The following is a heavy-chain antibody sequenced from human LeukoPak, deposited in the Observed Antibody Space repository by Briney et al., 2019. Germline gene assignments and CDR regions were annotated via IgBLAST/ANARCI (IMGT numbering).Heavy chain of an antibody. J-gene: IGHJ4*02. V-gene: IGHV4-34*01. CDR1: GFTFSSYA. CDR3: ARGFQKLVLDY. Sequence: GSLRLSCAASGFTFSSYAMSWVRQPPGKGLEWIGEINHSGSTNYNPSLKSRVTISVDTSKNQFSLKLSSVTAADTAVYYCARGFQKLVLDYWGQGTLVTVSS. CDR2: INHSGST. D-gene: IGHD6-13*01.